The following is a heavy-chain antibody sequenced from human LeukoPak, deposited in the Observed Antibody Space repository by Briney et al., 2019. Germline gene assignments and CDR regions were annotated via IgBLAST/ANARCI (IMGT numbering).Heavy chain of an antibody. CDR3: TTQGSVTMVRGLILY. D-gene: IGHD3-10*01. V-gene: IGHV3-15*01. CDR2: IKTKTDGATT. CDR1: GFTFTNAW. J-gene: IGHJ4*02. Sequence: SGGSLRLSCSASGFTFTNAWMSWVRQTPGKGLEWIGRIKTKTDGATTDYAAPVKGRFTISRDDSKNTLYLQMNSLKTEDTAVYYCTTQGSVTMVRGLILYWGQGTLVTVSS.